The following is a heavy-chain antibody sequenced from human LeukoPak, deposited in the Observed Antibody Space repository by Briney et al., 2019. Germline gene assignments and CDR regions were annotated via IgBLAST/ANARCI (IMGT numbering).Heavy chain of an antibody. CDR2: IYYSGST. Sequence: SETLSLTCTVSGGSISSGGYYWSWIRQHPGKGLEWIGYIYYSGSTYYNPSLKSRVTISVDTSKNQFSLKLSSVTAADTAVYYCARLKRTTIFGVDPYYFDYWGQGTLVTVSS. CDR3: ARLKRTTIFGVDPYYFDY. D-gene: IGHD3-3*01. J-gene: IGHJ4*02. CDR1: GGSISSGGYY. V-gene: IGHV4-31*03.